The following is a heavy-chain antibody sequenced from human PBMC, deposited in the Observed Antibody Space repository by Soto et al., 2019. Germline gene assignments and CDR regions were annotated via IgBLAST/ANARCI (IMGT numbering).Heavy chain of an antibody. J-gene: IGHJ4*02. D-gene: IGHD3-10*01. CDR2: IYYTGTT. CDR3: ARHYDSGSYPLDF. V-gene: IGHV4-59*01. Sequence: SETLSLTCTVSGGSISGYYCSWIRQPPGKGLEWIAYIYYTGTTNYSPSLASRVTVSVDTSKNQFSLKLTSVTAAETAVYYCARHYDSGSYPLDFWGQGALVTVSS. CDR1: GGSISGYY.